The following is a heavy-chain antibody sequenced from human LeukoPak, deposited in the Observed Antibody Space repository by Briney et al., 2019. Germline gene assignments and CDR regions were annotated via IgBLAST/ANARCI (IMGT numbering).Heavy chain of an antibody. CDR2: IYPGDSDT. Sequence: GESLKISCKGPGYSFTSDWIGWVRQVPGKGLECMGIIYPGDSDTRYSPSFQGQVTISADKSSSTAYLQWSSLKASDTAMYYCARRHSSGSNWFDPWGQGTLVTVSP. D-gene: IGHD6-19*01. CDR1: GYSFTSDW. J-gene: IGHJ5*02. CDR3: ARRHSSGSNWFDP. V-gene: IGHV5-51*01.